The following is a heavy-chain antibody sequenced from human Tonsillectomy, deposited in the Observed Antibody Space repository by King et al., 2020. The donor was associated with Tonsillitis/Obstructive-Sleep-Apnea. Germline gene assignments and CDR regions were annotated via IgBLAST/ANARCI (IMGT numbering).Heavy chain of an antibody. CDR2: INPNSGGT. J-gene: IGHJ2*01. CDR3: ARDREYYDSSGYSPPSIWYFDL. Sequence: QLVQSGAEVKKPGASVKVSCKASGYTLTGYYMHWVRQAPGQGLEWMGWINPNSGGTNYAQKFQGRVTMTRDTSISTAYMELSRLRSDDTAVYYCARDREYYDSSGYSPPSIWYFDLWGRGTLVTVSS. D-gene: IGHD3-22*01. V-gene: IGHV1-2*02. CDR1: GYTLTGYY.